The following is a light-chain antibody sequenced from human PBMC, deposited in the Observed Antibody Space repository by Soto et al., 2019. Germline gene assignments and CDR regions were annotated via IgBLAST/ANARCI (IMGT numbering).Light chain of an antibody. V-gene: IGKV3-15*01. J-gene: IGKJ5*01. CDR2: AAS. CDR1: QSVATN. Sequence: EVVMTQSPATLSVSPGEGATLSCRASQSVATNLAWYQQRPGQAPRLLIYAASTRAIGLPARFSGSGSGTEFTLTISSLQSEDFAVYYCQQYGYSPITFGQGTRLE. CDR3: QQYGYSPIT.